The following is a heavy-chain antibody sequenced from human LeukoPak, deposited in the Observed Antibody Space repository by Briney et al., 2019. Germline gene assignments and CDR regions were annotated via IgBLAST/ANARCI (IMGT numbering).Heavy chain of an antibody. CDR2: ISYDGSNK. CDR3: ARGVTAVAGIDY. Sequence: GGSLRLSCAASGFTFSSYAMHWVRQPPRKGLEWVAVISYDGSNKYYADSVKGRFTISRDNSKNTLYLQMNSLRAEDTAVYYCARGVTAVAGIDYWGQGTLVTVSS. J-gene: IGHJ4*02. D-gene: IGHD6-19*01. V-gene: IGHV3-30*04. CDR1: GFTFSSYA.